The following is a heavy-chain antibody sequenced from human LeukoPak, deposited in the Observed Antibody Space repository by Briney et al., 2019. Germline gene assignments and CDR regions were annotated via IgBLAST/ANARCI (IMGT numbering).Heavy chain of an antibody. Sequence: GGSLRLSCVGSGFTFSAYGMSWVRQAPGKGLESVSSISGSDGATSYADSVKGRFTISRDNSKNTLYLQMNSLRAEDTAIYYCARDRGDPDYYFDQWGQGTLVTVSS. J-gene: IGHJ4*02. CDR1: GFTFSAYG. CDR3: ARDRGDPDYYFDQ. CDR2: ISGSDGAT. D-gene: IGHD7-27*01. V-gene: IGHV3-23*01.